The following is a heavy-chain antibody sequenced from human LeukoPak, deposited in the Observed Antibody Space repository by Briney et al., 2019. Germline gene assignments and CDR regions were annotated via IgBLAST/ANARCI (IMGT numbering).Heavy chain of an antibody. CDR2: IYYSGST. J-gene: IGHJ4*01. CDR1: GGSISSSSYY. V-gene: IGHV4-39*07. CDR3: ARGGAAAGPIDY. Sequence: PSETLSLTCTVSGGSISSSSYYWGWIRQPPGKGLEWIGSIYYSGSTYYNPSLKSRVTISVDTSKNQFSLKLSSVTAADTAVYYCARGGAAAGPIDYWGQGTLVTVSS. D-gene: IGHD6-13*01.